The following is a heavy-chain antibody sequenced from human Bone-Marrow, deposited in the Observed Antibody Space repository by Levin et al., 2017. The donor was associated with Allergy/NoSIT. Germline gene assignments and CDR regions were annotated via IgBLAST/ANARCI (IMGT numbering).Heavy chain of an antibody. CDR2: MYYSGST. V-gene: IGHV4-59*01. Sequence: SQTLSLTCTVSGGSIRSDYWSWIRQPPGKGLEWIGYMYYSGSTNYNPSLKGRVTISVDTSKTQFSLKLTSVTAADTAVYYCARDLKSCSGGTCYYGAMDYWGRGTLVTVSS. CDR3: ARDLKSCSGGTCYYGAMDY. D-gene: IGHD2-15*01. CDR1: GGSIRSDY. J-gene: IGHJ4*02.